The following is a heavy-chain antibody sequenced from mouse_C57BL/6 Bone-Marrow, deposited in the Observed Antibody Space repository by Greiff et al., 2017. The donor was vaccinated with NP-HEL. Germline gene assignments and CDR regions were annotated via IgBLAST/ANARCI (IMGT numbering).Heavy chain of an antibody. CDR2: INPNNGGT. V-gene: IGHV1-26*01. CDR1: GYTFTDYY. Sequence: VQLQQSGPELVKPGASVKISCKASGYTFTDYYMNWVKQSHGKSLEWIGDINPNNGGTSYNQKFKGKATLTVDKSSSTAYMELRSLTSEDSAVYYCARPNYSNYGPFAYWGQGTLVTVSA. J-gene: IGHJ3*01. CDR3: ARPNYSNYGPFAY. D-gene: IGHD2-5*01.